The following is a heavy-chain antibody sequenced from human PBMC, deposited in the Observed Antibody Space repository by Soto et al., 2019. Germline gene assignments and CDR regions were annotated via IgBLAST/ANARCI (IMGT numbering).Heavy chain of an antibody. V-gene: IGHV3-23*01. CDR3: AKPPPHYYDSSGYYWSFDY. J-gene: IGHJ4*02. D-gene: IGHD3-22*01. CDR2: ISGSGGST. Sequence: GSLRLSCAASGFTFSSYAMSWVRQAPGKGLEWVSAISGSGGSTYYADSVKGRFTISRDNSKNTLYLQMNSLRAEDAAAYYCAKPPPHYYDSSGYYWSFDYWGQGTLVTVSS. CDR1: GFTFSSYA.